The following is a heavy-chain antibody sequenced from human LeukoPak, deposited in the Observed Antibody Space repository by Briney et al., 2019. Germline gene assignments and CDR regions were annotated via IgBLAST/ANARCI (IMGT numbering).Heavy chain of an antibody. V-gene: IGHV3-23*01. Sequence: PGGSLRLSCAASGFTFSSYAMSWVRQAPGKGLEWVSAISGSGGSTYYADSVKGRFTISRDNSKNTLYLQMNSLRAEDTAVYYCAKVAYYDSSGYHFDYWGQGTLVTVFS. CDR3: AKVAYYDSSGYHFDY. CDR1: GFTFSSYA. D-gene: IGHD3-22*01. CDR2: ISGSGGST. J-gene: IGHJ4*02.